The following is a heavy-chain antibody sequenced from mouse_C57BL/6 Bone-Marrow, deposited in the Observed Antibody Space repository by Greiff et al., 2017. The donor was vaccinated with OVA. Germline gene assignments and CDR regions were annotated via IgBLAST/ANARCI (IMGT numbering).Heavy chain of an antibody. CDR2: IDPETGGT. CDR1: GYTFTDYE. D-gene: IGHD2-1*01. J-gene: IGHJ3*01. Sequence: QVQLQQSGAELVRPGASVTLSCKASGYTFTDYEMHWVKQTPVHGLEWIGAIDPETGGTTYNQKFKGKAILTADKSSSTAYMELRSLTSEDSAVYYCTTIYYGYYWAYWGQGTLVTVSA. V-gene: IGHV1-15*01. CDR3: TTIYYGYYWAY.